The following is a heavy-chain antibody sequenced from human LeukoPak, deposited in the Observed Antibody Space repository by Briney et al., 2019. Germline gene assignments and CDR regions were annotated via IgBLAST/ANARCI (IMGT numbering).Heavy chain of an antibody. CDR1: GFTFADYA. CDR3: AKDMGLGGDY. Sequence: QPGRSLRLSCAASGFTFADYAMHWVRQAPGKGLDWVSLISGDGGSTYYADSVKGRFTISRDNSKNSLYLQMNSLRTEDTALYYCAKDMGLGGDYWGQGTLVTVSS. D-gene: IGHD3-16*01. J-gene: IGHJ4*02. CDR2: ISGDGGST. V-gene: IGHV3-43*02.